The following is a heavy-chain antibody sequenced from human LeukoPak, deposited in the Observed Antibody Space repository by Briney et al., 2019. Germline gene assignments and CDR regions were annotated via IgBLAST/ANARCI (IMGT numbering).Heavy chain of an antibody. CDR2: INWNGGST. D-gene: IGHD3-22*01. CDR3: ARERTYYYDSNPDYFDY. J-gene: IGHJ4*02. Sequence: GGSLRLSCAASGFTFDDYGMSWVRQAPGKGPEWVSGINWNGGSTGYADSVKGRFTISRDNAKNSLYLQMNSLRAGDTALYYCARERTYYYDSNPDYFDYWGQGTLVTVSS. CDR1: GFTFDDYG. V-gene: IGHV3-20*04.